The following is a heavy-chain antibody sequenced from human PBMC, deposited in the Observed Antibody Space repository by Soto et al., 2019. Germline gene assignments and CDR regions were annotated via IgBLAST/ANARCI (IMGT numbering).Heavy chain of an antibody. CDR2: IKADGNEK. Sequence: GGSLRLSCAASGFSFRDYWMGWVRQAPGKGPEWVANIKADGNEKSYVDSVKGRFTISRDNAKNSLYLQMNSLRVEDTAIYFCARENYFDYWGQGTLVTVSS. CDR3: ARENYFDY. J-gene: IGHJ4*02. V-gene: IGHV3-7*01. CDR1: GFSFRDYW.